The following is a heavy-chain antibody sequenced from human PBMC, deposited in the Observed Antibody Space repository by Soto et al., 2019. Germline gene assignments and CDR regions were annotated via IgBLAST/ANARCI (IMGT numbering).Heavy chain of an antibody. Sequence: QVQLVESGGGVVQPGRSLRLSCAASGFTFSSYAMHWVRQAPGKGLEWVAVISYDGSNKYYADSVKGRFTISRDNSKNTLYLQMNSLRAEDTAVYYCARDQMGQWGAPADYYYNSVMDVWGQGPTLPVSS. CDR3: ARDQMGQWGAPADYYYNSVMDV. J-gene: IGHJ6*02. V-gene: IGHV3-30-3*01. D-gene: IGHD6-19*01. CDR2: ISYDGSNK. CDR1: GFTFSSYA.